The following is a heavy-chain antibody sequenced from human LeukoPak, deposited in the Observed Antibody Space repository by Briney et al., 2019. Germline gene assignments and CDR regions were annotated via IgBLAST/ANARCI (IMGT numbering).Heavy chain of an antibody. CDR2: INSDGKTT. Sequence: GRSLRLSCGASGFTFSSNWMFWVRQAPGKGLVWVSRINSDGKTTNYADSVKGRFTISRDNAKNTLYLQMNSLRAEDTAVYYCARDITLTRGGRSDYWGQGTLVTVSA. V-gene: IGHV3-74*01. D-gene: IGHD3-10*01. J-gene: IGHJ4*02. CDR3: ARDITLTRGGRSDY. CDR1: GFTFSSNW.